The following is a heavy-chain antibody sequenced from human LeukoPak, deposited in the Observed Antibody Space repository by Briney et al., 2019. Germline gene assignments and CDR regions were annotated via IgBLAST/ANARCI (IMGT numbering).Heavy chain of an antibody. CDR3: ARPSYYGSGRFFDY. J-gene: IGHJ4*02. CDR2: IYHSGST. Sequence: SETLSLTCTVSGGSISSSSYYWGWIRQPPGKGLEWIGEIYHSGSTNYNPPLKSRVTISVDTSKNQFSLKLSSVTAADTAVYYCARPSYYGSGRFFDYWGQGTLVTVSS. CDR1: GGSISSSSYY. V-gene: IGHV4-39*07. D-gene: IGHD3-10*01.